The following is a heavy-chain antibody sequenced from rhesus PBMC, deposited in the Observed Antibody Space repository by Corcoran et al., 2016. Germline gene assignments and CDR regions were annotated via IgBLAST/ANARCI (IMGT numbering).Heavy chain of an antibody. CDR2: IGGISGST. D-gene: IGHD2-21*01. V-gene: IGHV4-127*01. Sequence: QVQLQESGPGLVKPSETLSLTCAVSGYSISSGYGWSWIRQPPGKGLEWIGYIGGISGSTNSNPSLNRRVTISQDTTKNRFSRKRSSVTAADPSGYYCARWLAAPAMGDYWGQGVLVTVSS. CDR1: GYSISSGYG. J-gene: IGHJ4*01. CDR3: ARWLAAPAMGDY.